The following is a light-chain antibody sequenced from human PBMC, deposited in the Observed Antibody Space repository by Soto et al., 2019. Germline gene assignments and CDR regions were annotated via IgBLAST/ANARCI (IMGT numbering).Light chain of an antibody. CDR3: SSYTSSSTLPYV. J-gene: IGLJ1*01. CDR2: DVS. V-gene: IGLV2-14*01. CDR1: SSDDGGYNY. Sequence: QSALTQPASVSGSPGQSIIISCTGTSSDDGGYNYVSWYQQHPGKAPKLMIYDVSNRPSGVSNRFSGSKSGNTASLTISGLQAEDEADYYCSSYTSSSTLPYVFGTGTKLTVL.